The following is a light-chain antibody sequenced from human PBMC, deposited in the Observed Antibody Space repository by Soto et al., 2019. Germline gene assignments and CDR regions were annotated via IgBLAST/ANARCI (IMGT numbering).Light chain of an antibody. CDR3: SSYAGSNNLI. J-gene: IGLJ2*01. CDR1: SSDVGGYKY. V-gene: IGLV2-8*01. Sequence: QSALTQPPSASGSPGQSVTISCTGTSSDVGGYKYVSWYQRHPGKAPQLIIYEVSRRHPGDPDRFSGSKSGNTASLTVSGLHAEDEADYYYSSYAGSNNLIFGGGTKLTVL. CDR2: EVS.